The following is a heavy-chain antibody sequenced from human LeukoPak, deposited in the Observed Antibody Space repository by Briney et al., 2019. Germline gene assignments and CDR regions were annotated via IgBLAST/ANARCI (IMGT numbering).Heavy chain of an antibody. CDR1: GDSISGSNYY. V-gene: IGHV4-39*02. CDR3: TKDNGNYRTDS. Sequence: KPSETLSLTCIVSGDSISGSNYYWGWIRQPPGKGLGWIGTVHYSGNTHYNPSLKSRATLSVDTSRNQFSLRLSSVTAADTALYYCTKDNGNYRTDSWGQGTLVTVSS. J-gene: IGHJ5*01. CDR2: VHYSGNT. D-gene: IGHD3-16*02.